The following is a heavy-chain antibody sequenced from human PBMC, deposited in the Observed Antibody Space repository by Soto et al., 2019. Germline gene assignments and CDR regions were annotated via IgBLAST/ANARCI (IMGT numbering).Heavy chain of an antibody. D-gene: IGHD6-19*01. CDR2: ISAYNGNT. V-gene: IGHV1-18*04. CDR3: ARGPNLYSSGWYSY. J-gene: IGHJ4*02. CDR1: GCTFTSYG. Sequence: GASVKVSCKASGCTFTSYGISWVRLAPGQGLEWMGWISAYNGNTNYAQKLQGRVTMTTDTSTSTAYMELRSLRSDDTAVYYCARGPNLYSSGWYSYWGQGTLVTISS.